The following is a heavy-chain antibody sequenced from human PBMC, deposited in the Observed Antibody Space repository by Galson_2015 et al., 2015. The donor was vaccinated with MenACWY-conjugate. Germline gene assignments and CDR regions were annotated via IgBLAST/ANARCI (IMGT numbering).Heavy chain of an antibody. CDR2: ISSSGNTI. Sequence: LRLSCAASGFTFSSYEMSWVRQAPGKGLEWVSYISSSGNTIYYADSVKGRFTTSRDNAKNSLYLQMNSLRAEDTAVYYCARGVYDSSGYYFPWGQGTLVTVSS. J-gene: IGHJ1*01. D-gene: IGHD3-22*01. CDR1: GFTFSSYE. V-gene: IGHV3-48*03. CDR3: ARGVYDSSGYYFP.